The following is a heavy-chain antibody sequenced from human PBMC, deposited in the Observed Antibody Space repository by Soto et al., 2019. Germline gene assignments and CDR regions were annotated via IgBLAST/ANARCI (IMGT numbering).Heavy chain of an antibody. J-gene: IGHJ5*02. CDR1: GYTFTSYG. D-gene: IGHD4-4*01. V-gene: IGHV1-18*03. CDR2: ISAYNGNT. Sequence: ASVKVSCKASGYTFTSYGISWVRQAPGQGLEWMGWISAYNGNTNYAQKLQGRVTMTTNTSTSTAYMELRSLRSDDMAVYYCARDRTRLKMTTFFFDPWGQGTLVTVSS. CDR3: ARDRTRLKMTTFFFDP.